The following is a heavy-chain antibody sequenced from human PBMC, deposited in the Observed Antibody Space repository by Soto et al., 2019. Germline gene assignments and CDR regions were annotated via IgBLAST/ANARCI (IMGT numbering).Heavy chain of an antibody. CDR1: GGSVSSGSYY. CDR2: IYYSGST. CDR3: ARRAGWELNYWYFDL. Sequence: QVQLQESGPGLVKPSETLSLTCTVSGGSVSSGSYYWSWIRQPPGKGLEWIGYIYYSGSTNYNPCLKSRVTISVDTSKNQFSLKLSSVTAADTAVYYCARRAGWELNYWYFDLWGRGTLVTVSS. J-gene: IGHJ2*01. D-gene: IGHD1-26*01. V-gene: IGHV4-61*01.